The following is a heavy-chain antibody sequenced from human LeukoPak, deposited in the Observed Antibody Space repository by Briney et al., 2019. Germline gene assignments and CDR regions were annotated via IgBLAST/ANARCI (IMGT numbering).Heavy chain of an antibody. J-gene: IGHJ4*02. V-gene: IGHV5-51*01. CDR1: GYTFTTHW. D-gene: IGHD2-2*01. CDR2: IYPGDSDT. CDR3: ARSGGPAVSYWDW. Sequence: GESLKISCKGSGYTFTTHWIGWVRQMPGKGLEWMGIIYPGDSDTIYSPSFEGQVTISVDKSITTAYLQWDSLKASDTAMYYCARSGGPAVSYWDWWGQGTLVTVSS.